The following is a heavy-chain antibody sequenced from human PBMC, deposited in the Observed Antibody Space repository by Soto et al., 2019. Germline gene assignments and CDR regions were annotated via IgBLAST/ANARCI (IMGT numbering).Heavy chain of an antibody. D-gene: IGHD2-2*02. CDR2: ISSTGSFI. CDR1: GFTFRSYA. CDR3: ARFPYTGSR. V-gene: IGHV3-21*06. J-gene: IGHJ4*02. Sequence: PGGSLRLSCATSGFTFRSYAMHWVRQTRGKGPEWVASISSTGSFIEYADSLKGRVTISRDNDKNSVYLQMVSLRAADSGVYYCARFPYTGSRWGPGTPVTVSS.